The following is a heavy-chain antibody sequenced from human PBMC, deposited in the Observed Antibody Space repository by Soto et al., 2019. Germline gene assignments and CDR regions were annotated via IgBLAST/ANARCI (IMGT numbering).Heavy chain of an antibody. CDR1: GGSISSSSYY. Sequence: SETLSLTCTVSGGSISSSSYYWGWIRQPPGKGLEWIGRIYYSGSTYYNPSLKSRVTISVDTSKNQFSLKLSSVTAADTAVYYCARGRNSGYDLWWFDPWGQGTLVTVSS. D-gene: IGHD5-12*01. CDR3: ARGRNSGYDLWWFDP. V-gene: IGHV4-39*01. J-gene: IGHJ5*02. CDR2: IYYSGST.